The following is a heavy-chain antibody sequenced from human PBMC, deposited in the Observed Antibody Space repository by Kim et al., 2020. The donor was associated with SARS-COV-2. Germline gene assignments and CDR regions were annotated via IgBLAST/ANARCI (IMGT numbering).Heavy chain of an antibody. J-gene: IGHJ5*02. D-gene: IGHD2-15*01. CDR2: ISSSSSYI. CDR3: ARDAVYCSGGSCYSLRDWFDP. CDR1: GFTFSSYS. V-gene: IGHV3-21*01. Sequence: GGSLRLSCAASGFTFSSYSMNWVRQAPGKGLEWVSSISSSSSYIYYADSVKGRFTISRDNAKNSLYLQMNSLRAEDTAVYYCARDAVYCSGGSCYSLRDWFDPWGQGTLVTVSS.